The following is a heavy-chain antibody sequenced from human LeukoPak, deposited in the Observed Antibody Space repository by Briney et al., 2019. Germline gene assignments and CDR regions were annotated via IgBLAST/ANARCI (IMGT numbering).Heavy chain of an antibody. CDR2: IYWDDDK. Sequence: SGPTLVNPTQTLTLTCTFSGFSLSTTGVGVAWIRQPPGKALEWLALIYWDDDKRYRPSLKSRLTITKDTSKNQVALTMTNMDPVDTATYYCAHDDRSTFRFDYWGQGTMVTVSS. CDR3: AHDDRSTFRFDY. J-gene: IGHJ4*02. CDR1: GFSLSTTGVG. D-gene: IGHD2/OR15-2a*01. V-gene: IGHV2-5*02.